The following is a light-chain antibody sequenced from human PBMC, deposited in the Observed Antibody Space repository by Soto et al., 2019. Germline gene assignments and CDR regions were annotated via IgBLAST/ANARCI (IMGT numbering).Light chain of an antibody. CDR1: QSISSW. Sequence: DIQMTQSPSTLSASVGDRVTITCRASQSISSWLAWYQQKPGRAPKLLIYKASSLETGVPSRFSDSGSGTEFTLIISSLQADDFASYYCQQYGSSSPWTFGQGTKVEIK. J-gene: IGKJ1*01. CDR3: QQYGSSSPWT. CDR2: KAS. V-gene: IGKV1-5*03.